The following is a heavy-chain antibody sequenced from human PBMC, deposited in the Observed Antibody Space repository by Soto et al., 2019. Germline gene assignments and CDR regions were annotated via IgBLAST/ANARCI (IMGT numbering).Heavy chain of an antibody. Sequence: GGSLRLSCAASGFTFSDYYMSWIRQAPGKGLEWVSYISSSGSTIYYADSVKGRFTISRDNAKNSLYLQMNSLRAEDTAVYYCARGHIYGMVYAYYYGMDVWGQGTTVTVSS. V-gene: IGHV3-11*01. CDR2: ISSSGSTI. CDR3: ARGHIYGMVYAYYYGMDV. J-gene: IGHJ6*02. D-gene: IGHD2-8*01. CDR1: GFTFSDYY.